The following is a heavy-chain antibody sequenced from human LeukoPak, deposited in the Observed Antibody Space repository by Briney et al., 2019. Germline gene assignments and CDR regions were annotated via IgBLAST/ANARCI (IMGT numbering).Heavy chain of an antibody. D-gene: IGHD3-3*01. CDR2: IIPILGIA. CDR3: ARVGFPGDFWSGSFMDV. V-gene: IGHV1-69*04. J-gene: IGHJ6*02. Sequence: GASVKVSCKASGGTFGSYAISWVRQAPGQGLEWMGRIIPILGIANYAQKFQGRVTITADKSTSTAYMELSSLRSEDTAVYYCARVGFPGDFWSGSFMDVWGQGTTVTVSS. CDR1: GGTFGSYA.